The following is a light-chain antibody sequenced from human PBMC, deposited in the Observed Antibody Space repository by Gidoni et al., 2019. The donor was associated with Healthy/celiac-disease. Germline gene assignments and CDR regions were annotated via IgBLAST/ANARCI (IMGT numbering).Light chain of an antibody. CDR1: QSVSSSY. J-gene: IGKJ1*01. CDR2: GAS. V-gene: IGKV3-20*01. Sequence: EIVLTQSPGTLSLSPGERATLSCRASQSVSSSYLAWYPQKPGQAPRLLIYGASSRATGIPDRFSGSGSGTDFTLTISRLEPEDFAVYYCQQLETFGQGTKVEIK. CDR3: QQLET.